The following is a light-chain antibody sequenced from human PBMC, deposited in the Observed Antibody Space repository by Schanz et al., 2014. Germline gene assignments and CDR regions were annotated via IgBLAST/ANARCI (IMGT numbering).Light chain of an antibody. CDR2: EVS. Sequence: QSALTQPPSASGSPGQSVTISCTGTSSDVGGYNYVSWYQQHPGKAPKLMIYEVSKRPSGVPDRFSGSKSGNTASLTVSGLQAEDEADYYCQSYDSSLSGFSYVFGTGTKLTVL. CDR3: QSYDSSLSGFSYV. J-gene: IGLJ1*01. CDR1: SSDVGGYNY. V-gene: IGLV2-8*01.